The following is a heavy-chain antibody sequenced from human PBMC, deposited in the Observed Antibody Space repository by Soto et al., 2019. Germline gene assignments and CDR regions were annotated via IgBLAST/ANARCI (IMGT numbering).Heavy chain of an antibody. CDR2: IYSDGST. CDR1: GFTVNSNY. D-gene: IGHD3-9*01. V-gene: IGHV3-66*01. J-gene: IGHJ4*02. Sequence: EVQLVESGGGLVQPGGSLRLSCAASGFTVNSNYMSWVRQAPGKGLEWGSVIYSDGSTYYADSVKGRFFIYRDNSNNTLYFHMNNLRAEHTAVYYCAALTEYDILTGFCTCWGQGALVNVSS. CDR3: AALTEYDILTGFCTC.